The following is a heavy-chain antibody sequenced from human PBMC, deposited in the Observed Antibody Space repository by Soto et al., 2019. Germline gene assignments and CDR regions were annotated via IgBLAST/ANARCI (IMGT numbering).Heavy chain of an antibody. J-gene: IGHJ6*02. Sequence: SATLSLTYTVSGGSISIRSHYCGWIRQPPGTGLEWIGSIYYSGSTYYNPSLKSRVTISVDTSKNQFSLKLSSVTAADTAVYYCARRADYYYYGMDVWGQGTTVT. CDR1: GGSISIRSHY. CDR2: IYYSGST. V-gene: IGHV4-39*01. CDR3: ARRADYYYYGMDV. D-gene: IGHD6-13*01.